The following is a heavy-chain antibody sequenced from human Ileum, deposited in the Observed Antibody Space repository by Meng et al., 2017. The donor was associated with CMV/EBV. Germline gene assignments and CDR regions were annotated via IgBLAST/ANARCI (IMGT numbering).Heavy chain of an antibody. V-gene: IGHV1-18*01. D-gene: IGHD2-2*03. CDR3: ARDGYYPSRVFDY. Sequence: QVQLVQSGAEVKKPGASGKVSCKASGYTFTDYAITWVRQAPGKGLEWMGWISGYNSNTKYAQKFQGRVTMTTDTSTTTVYMELRNLRYDDTAVYYCARDGYYPSRVFDYWGLGTLVTVSS. CDR1: GYTFTDYA. J-gene: IGHJ4*01. CDR2: ISGYNSNT.